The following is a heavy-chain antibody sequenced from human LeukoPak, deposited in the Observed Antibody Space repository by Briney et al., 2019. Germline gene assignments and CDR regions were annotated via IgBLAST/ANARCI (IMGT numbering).Heavy chain of an antibody. V-gene: IGHV3-23*01. Sequence: GGSLRLSCAASGFTFSSYAMSWVRQAPGKRLEWVSAISGSGGSTYYADSVKGRFTISRDNSKNTLYLQMNSLRAEDTAVYYCAKGQYYYDSSGYYDYWGQGTLVTVSS. CDR2: ISGSGGST. D-gene: IGHD3-22*01. CDR3: AKGQYYYDSSGYYDY. CDR1: GFTFSSYA. J-gene: IGHJ4*02.